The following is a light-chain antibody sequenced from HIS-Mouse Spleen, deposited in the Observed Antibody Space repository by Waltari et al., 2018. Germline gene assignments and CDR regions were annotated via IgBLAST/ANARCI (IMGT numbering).Light chain of an antibody. CDR2: EGS. CDR1: SSDVGSYNL. Sequence: QSALTQPASVSVSPGQSITISCTGTSSDVGSYNLVSWYQQHPGKAPKLMIYEGSKRPSGVSNRFSGSKSGNTASLTISGLQAEDEADYYRCSYAGSSTWVFGGGTKLTVL. CDR3: CSYAGSSTWV. V-gene: IGLV2-23*01. J-gene: IGLJ3*02.